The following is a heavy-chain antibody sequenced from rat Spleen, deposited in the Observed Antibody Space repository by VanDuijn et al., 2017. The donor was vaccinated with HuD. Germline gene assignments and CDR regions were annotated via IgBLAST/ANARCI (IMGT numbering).Heavy chain of an antibody. CDR1: GFSLTRYH. J-gene: IGHJ4*01. CDR2: VWGDGDT. CDR3: ARSVMYTTDYYYVRVMDA. D-gene: IGHD1-6*01. V-gene: IGHV2-32*01. Sequence: QVQLKESGPGLVQPSQTLSLTCTVSGFSLTRYHVHWVRQPPGKGREWMGVVWGDGDTSYNSGLKSRLTITRDTSKSQVFLKMDSLQTEDTATYYCARSVMYTTDYYYVRVMDAWGQGASVTVSS.